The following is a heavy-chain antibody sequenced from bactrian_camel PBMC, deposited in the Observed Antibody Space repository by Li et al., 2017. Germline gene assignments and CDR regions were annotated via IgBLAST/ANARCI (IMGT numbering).Heavy chain of an antibody. Sequence: VQLVESGGGLVQPGGSLRLSCAASGFTFSSYDMSWVRQAPGKERELVSSIATDGSTRYADSVKGRFTISLDTEKSKLYLQMDRLKTEDTAVYYCAADLGPPLRVFDQRDYWGQGTQVTVS. CDR2: IATDGST. CDR1: GFTFSSYD. V-gene: IGHV3S10*01. D-gene: IGHD5*01. J-gene: IGHJ4*01. CDR3: AADLGPPLRVFDQRDY.